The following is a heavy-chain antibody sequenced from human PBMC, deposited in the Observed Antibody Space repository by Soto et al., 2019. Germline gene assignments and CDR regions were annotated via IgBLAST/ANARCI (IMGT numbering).Heavy chain of an antibody. Sequence: SETLSLTYTVSGGSITNYHWSWIRQPAGKGLEWIGRIYTKERTNYNLSFRNRVTMSVDTSKNQFSLKLDAVTAADTAVYYCARDDYKDGGNNWFDPWGQGTLVTVSS. V-gene: IGHV4-4*07. CDR3: ARDDYKDGGNNWFDP. CDR1: GGSITNYH. CDR2: IYTKERT. J-gene: IGHJ5*02. D-gene: IGHD3-16*01.